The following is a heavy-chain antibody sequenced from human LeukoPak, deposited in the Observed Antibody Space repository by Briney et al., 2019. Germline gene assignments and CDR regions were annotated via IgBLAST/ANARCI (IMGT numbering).Heavy chain of an antibody. J-gene: IGHJ4*02. Sequence: GGSLRLSCAASGFTFSSYIMNWVRQAPGKGLEWVSYISSSSITIYYADSVKGRFTISRDNAKNSLYLQMNSLRAEDTAVYYCARDPLGYCSSTSCYIWGQGTLVTVSS. CDR2: ISSSSITI. D-gene: IGHD2-2*02. CDR3: ARDPLGYCSSTSCYI. V-gene: IGHV3-48*01. CDR1: GFTFSSYI.